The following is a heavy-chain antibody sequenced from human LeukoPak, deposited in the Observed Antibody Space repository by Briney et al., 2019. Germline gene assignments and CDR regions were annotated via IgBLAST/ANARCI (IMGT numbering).Heavy chain of an antibody. V-gene: IGHV3-48*03. D-gene: IGHD3-10*02. CDR2: ISSSGSTI. CDR1: GFTLSSYE. J-gene: IGHJ6*04. CDR3: AELGITMIGGV. Sequence: GGSLRLSCAASGFTLSSYEMNWVRQAPRKGLEWVSYISSSGSTIYYADSVKGRFTISRDNAKNSLYLQMTSLGAEDTAVYYCAELGITMIGGVWGKGTTVTISS.